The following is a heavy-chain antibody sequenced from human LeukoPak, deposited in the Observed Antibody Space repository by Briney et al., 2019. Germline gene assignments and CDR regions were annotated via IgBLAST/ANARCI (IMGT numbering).Heavy chain of an antibody. V-gene: IGHV4-34*01. CDR3: ARSLDTAMVAAFDI. Sequence: SETLSLTCAVYGGSFSGYYWSWIRQAPGKGLEWVWEINHSGSTNYNPSLKSRDTISVDTSKNQFSLKLSSVTAADTAVYYCARSLDTAMVAAFDIWGQGTMVTVSS. CDR2: INHSGST. CDR1: GGSFSGYY. D-gene: IGHD5-18*01. J-gene: IGHJ3*02.